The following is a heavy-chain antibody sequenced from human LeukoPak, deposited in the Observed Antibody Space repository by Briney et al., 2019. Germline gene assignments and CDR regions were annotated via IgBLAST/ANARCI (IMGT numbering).Heavy chain of an antibody. V-gene: IGHV3-23*01. CDR3: AKPLRDAGSFNYPYFDF. CDR1: GFTFTNYA. J-gene: IGHJ4*02. CDR2: ISGSGGSS. D-gene: IGHD5-24*01. Sequence: GGSLRLSCAASGFTFTNYAMNWVRQAPGKELEWVSAISGSGGSSSYADSVRGRFTISRDNSNNMLYLQMNSLRAEDTAVYYCAKPLRDAGSFNYPYFDFWGQGTLVTVSS.